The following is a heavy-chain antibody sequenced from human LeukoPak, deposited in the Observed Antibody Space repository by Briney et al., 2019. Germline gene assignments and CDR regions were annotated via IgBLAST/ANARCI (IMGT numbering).Heavy chain of an antibody. CDR2: IIPIFATA. J-gene: IGHJ6*02. Sequence: ASVKVSCKASGGTFSSYAISWVRQAPGQGLEWMGGIIPIFATANYAQKFQGRVTITADESTSTVYTELSSLRSEDTAVYYCARDPNYYGSGRTPYYYYGMDVWGQGTTVTVSS. CDR1: GGTFSSYA. CDR3: ARDPNYYGSGRTPYYYYGMDV. D-gene: IGHD3-10*01. V-gene: IGHV1-69*13.